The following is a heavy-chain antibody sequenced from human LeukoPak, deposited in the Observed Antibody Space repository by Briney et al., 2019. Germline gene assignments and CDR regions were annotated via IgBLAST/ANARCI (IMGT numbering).Heavy chain of an antibody. D-gene: IGHD3-10*01. CDR3: ARQQGVQYLNFDY. CDR2: INLIAGLT. Sequence: ASVEVSCKASGYTFTSYYMHWVRQAPGQGPEWMGMINLIAGLTHYAPKFQGRVTMTRDTSTSTVYMELSSLGSEDTAVYYCARQQGVQYLNFDYWGQGALVTVSS. V-gene: IGHV1-46*01. CDR1: GYTFTSYY. J-gene: IGHJ4*02.